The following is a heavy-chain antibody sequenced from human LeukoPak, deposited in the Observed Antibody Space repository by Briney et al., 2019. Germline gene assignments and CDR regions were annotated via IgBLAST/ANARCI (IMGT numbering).Heavy chain of an antibody. CDR2: LDPNSGDT. CDR3: ARDMWELPSDYYYDY. V-gene: IGHV1-2*06. Sequence: ASVQFSCQASGYAFTCNYMNWLRPAPGQGLEWMGRLDPNSGDTKNTQKFQGRLIMTSDTSTSTAYMELSRLMSDDTAVYYCARDMWELPSDYYYDYWGQGTLVTVSS. D-gene: IGHD1-26*01. J-gene: IGHJ4*02. CDR1: GYAFTCNY.